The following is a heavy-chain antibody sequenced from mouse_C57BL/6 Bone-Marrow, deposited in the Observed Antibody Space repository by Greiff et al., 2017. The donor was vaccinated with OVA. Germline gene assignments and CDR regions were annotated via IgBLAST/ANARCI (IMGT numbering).Heavy chain of an antibody. D-gene: IGHD2-4*01. Sequence: VQLQQSGPELVKPGASVKISCKASGYTFTDYYMNWVKQSHGKSLEWIGDINPNNGGTSYNQKFKGKATLTVDKSSSTAYMELRSLTSEDSAVYYCATGDYDEGYWYFDVWGTGTTVTVSS. J-gene: IGHJ1*03. CDR1: GYTFTDYY. CDR2: INPNNGGT. V-gene: IGHV1-26*01. CDR3: ATGDYDEGYWYFDV.